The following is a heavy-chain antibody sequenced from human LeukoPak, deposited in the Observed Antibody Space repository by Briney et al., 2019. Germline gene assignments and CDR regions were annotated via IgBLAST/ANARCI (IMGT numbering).Heavy chain of an antibody. CDR2: ISSSGSTI. CDR1: GFTFSSYE. D-gene: IGHD4-17*01. Sequence: GGSLRLSCAASGFTFSSYEMNWVRQAPGKGLEWVSYISSSGSTIYYADSVEGRFTISRDNAKNSLYLQMNSLRAEDTAVYYCARDLGLSTVTSRGGDYWGQGTLVTVSS. J-gene: IGHJ4*02. V-gene: IGHV3-48*03. CDR3: ARDLGLSTVTSRGGDY.